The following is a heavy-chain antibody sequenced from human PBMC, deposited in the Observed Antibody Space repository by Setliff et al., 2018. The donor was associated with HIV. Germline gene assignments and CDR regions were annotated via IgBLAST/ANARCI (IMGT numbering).Heavy chain of an antibody. V-gene: IGHV1-18*01. CDR1: GYTFTSSG. D-gene: IGHD2-2*01. Sequence: GASVKVSCKASGYTFTSSGISWVRQAPGQGLEWMGWISAYNGNTNYAQKLQGRITMTTDPSTSTAYMDLRSLRSDDTAVYYCARVYCSIASCYDEYYFDYWGQGTLVTVSS. J-gene: IGHJ4*02. CDR3: ARVYCSIASCYDEYYFDY. CDR2: ISAYNGNT.